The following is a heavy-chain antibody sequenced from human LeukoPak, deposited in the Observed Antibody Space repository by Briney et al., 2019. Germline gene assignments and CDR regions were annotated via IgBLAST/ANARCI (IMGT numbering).Heavy chain of an antibody. CDR2: IYSSGRP. V-gene: IGHV4-39*07. Sequence: SETLSLTCTVSGDSISSSSYFWGWIRQPPGKGLEWIGSIYSSGRPYYNPALKSRVTISGDTSKNQFSLKLSSVTAADTAVYFCARIDSTAGGDYWGQGTLVTVSS. CDR3: ARIDSTAGGDY. CDR1: GDSISSSSYF. J-gene: IGHJ4*02. D-gene: IGHD3-9*01.